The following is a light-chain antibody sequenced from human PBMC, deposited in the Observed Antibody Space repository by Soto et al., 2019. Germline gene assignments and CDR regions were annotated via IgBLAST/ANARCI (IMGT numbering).Light chain of an antibody. CDR2: GAS. V-gene: IGKV3-20*01. CDR1: QSVNNDY. Sequence: EIVLSQSPGTLSLSPGERAALSCRASQSVNNDYLAWYHQKPGRAPRLVIYGASKRATGLPDRFSGSGSGTDFTLTISRLEPEDFAVYYCQHYGSSPWTFGQGTNVEIK. J-gene: IGKJ1*01. CDR3: QHYGSSPWT.